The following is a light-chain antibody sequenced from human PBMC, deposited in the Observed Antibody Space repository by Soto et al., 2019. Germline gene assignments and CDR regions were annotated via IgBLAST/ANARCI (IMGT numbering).Light chain of an antibody. CDR1: SSDVGGYNY. CDR3: SSYTGSSTYVV. V-gene: IGLV2-14*01. J-gene: IGLJ2*01. CDR2: DVS. Sequence: QSVLTQPASVSGSPGQSITISCTGTSSDVGGYNYVSWYQQHPGKAPKLMIYDVSKRPSGVSNRFSGSKSANTASLTISGLQAEDEADYYCSSYTGSSTYVVFGGGTKLTVL.